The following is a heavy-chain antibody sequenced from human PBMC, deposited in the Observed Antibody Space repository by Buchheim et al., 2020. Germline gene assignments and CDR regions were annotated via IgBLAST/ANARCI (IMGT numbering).Heavy chain of an antibody. V-gene: IGHV3-7*01. Sequence: EVQLVESGGGLVQPGGSLRLSCAASGFTFSSYWMSWVRQAPGKGLEWVANIKQDGSEKYYVDSVKGRFPISRDNAKNSLYLQMNSLRAEDTAVYYCARDIVVVVAATPSWFDPWGQGTL. CDR1: GFTFSSYW. CDR2: IKQDGSEK. J-gene: IGHJ5*02. CDR3: ARDIVVVVAATPSWFDP. D-gene: IGHD2-15*01.